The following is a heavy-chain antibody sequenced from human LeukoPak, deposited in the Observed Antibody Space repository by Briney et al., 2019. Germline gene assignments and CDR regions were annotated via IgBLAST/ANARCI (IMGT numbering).Heavy chain of an antibody. V-gene: IGHV3-21*01. CDR3: ARIFRYQLVDYYALDV. J-gene: IGHJ6*04. CDR2: ISSSSVYI. CDR1: GFTFSDYA. Sequence: GGSLRLSCAASGFTFSDYATDWVRQAPGKGLEWVSAISSSSVYIYYADSVKGRFTISRDNAKNSLSLQMNSLRAEDTAVYYCARIFRYQLVDYYALDVWGEGGTVTVSS. D-gene: IGHD2-2*01.